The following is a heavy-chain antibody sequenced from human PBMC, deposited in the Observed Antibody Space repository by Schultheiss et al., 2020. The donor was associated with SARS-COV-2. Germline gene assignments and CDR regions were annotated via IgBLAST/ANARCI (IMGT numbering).Heavy chain of an antibody. Sequence: SVKVSCKASGGTFSSYTISWVRQAPGQGLEWMGRIIPILGIANYAQKFQGRVTITADKSTSTAYMELSRLRSDDTAVYYCARNQPLLRAGYYYYYGMDVWGQGTTVTVSS. J-gene: IGHJ6*02. CDR3: ARNQPLLRAGYYYYYGMDV. CDR2: IIPILGIA. D-gene: IGHD2-2*01. CDR1: GGTFSSYT. V-gene: IGHV1-69*02.